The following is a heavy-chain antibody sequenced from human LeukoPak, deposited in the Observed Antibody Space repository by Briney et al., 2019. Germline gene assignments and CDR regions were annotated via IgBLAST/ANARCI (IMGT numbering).Heavy chain of an antibody. V-gene: IGHV3-15*01. D-gene: IGHD2-15*01. CDR3: TADGCSGGGCFSGHY. CDR2: IKSKADGGST. CDR1: GFTFINAW. Sequence: GGSLRLSCAASGFTFINAWMSWVRQAPGKGLERVGRIKSKADGGSTDYAAPVKGRFTFSRDDSKNTLYLQMNSLKTENTAVYYCTADGCSGGGCFSGHYWGQGTLVTVSS. J-gene: IGHJ4*02.